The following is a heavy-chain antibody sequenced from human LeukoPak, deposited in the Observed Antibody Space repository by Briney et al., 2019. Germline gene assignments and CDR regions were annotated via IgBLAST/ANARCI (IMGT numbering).Heavy chain of an antibody. J-gene: IGHJ4*02. CDR2: IIPIFGTA. CDR3: ARDSGRGVAGNLDY. V-gene: IGHV1-69*13. CDR1: GGTFSSYA. Sequence: SVKVSCKASGGTFSSYAISWVRQAPGQGLEWMGGIIPIFGTANYAQKFQGRDTITADESTSTAYMELSSLRSEDTAVYYCARDSGRGVAGNLDYWGQGTLVTVSS. D-gene: IGHD6-19*01.